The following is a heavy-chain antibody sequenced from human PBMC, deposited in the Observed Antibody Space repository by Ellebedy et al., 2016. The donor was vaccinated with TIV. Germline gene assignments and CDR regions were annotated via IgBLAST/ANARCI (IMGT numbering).Heavy chain of an antibody. Sequence: SETLSLTXTVSGGSISSSSYYWGWIRQPPGKGLEWIGSIYYSGSTYYNPSLKSRVTISVDTSKNQFSLKLSSVTAADTAVYYCAGIVGATTPFDYWGQGTLVTVSS. CDR1: GGSISSSSYY. V-gene: IGHV4-39*01. D-gene: IGHD1-26*01. CDR2: IYYSGST. J-gene: IGHJ4*02. CDR3: AGIVGATTPFDY.